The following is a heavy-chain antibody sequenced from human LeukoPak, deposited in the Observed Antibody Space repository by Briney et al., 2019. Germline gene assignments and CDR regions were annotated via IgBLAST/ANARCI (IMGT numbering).Heavy chain of an antibody. V-gene: IGHV1-46*01. CDR2: INPSAGNT. Sequence: GASVKVSCKASGYTFTSYYMHWVRQAPGQGLEWMGIINPSAGNTNYARKLQGRVTMTRDTSTSTVYMELSSLRSEDTAVYYCAREESGGYFDYWGQGTVVTVSS. J-gene: IGHJ4*02. D-gene: IGHD2-8*02. CDR1: GYTFTSYY. CDR3: AREESGGYFDY.